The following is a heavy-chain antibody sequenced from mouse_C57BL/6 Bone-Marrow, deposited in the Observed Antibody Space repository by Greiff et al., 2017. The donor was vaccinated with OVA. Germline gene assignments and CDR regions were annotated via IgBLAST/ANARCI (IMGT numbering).Heavy chain of an antibody. Sequence: VQLQQPGAELVKPGASVKLSCKASGSTFTSYWMHWVKQRPGQGLEWIGMIHPNSGSTNYNEKFKGKATLTVDNSSSTAYMQLSSLTSEDAAVYYCARTYGSSSRAYWCQGNLVTVSA. D-gene: IGHD1-1*01. J-gene: IGHJ3*01. CDR3: ARTYGSSSRAY. CDR1: GSTFTSYW. CDR2: IHPNSGST. V-gene: IGHV1-64*01.